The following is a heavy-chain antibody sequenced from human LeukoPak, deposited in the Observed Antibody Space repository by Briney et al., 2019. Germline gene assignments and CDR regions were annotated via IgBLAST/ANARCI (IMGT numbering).Heavy chain of an antibody. CDR3: ASSGRPTGVDYYYMDV. D-gene: IGHD3-10*01. CDR1: GYSFTSYW. J-gene: IGHJ6*03. Sequence: GESLKISCKGSGYSFTSYWIAWVRQMPGKGLEWMGIIYPGDSDTRYSPSFQGQVTISADKSISTAYLQWSSLKASDTAMYYCASSGRPTGVDYYYMDVWGKGTTVTVSS. CDR2: IYPGDSDT. V-gene: IGHV5-51*01.